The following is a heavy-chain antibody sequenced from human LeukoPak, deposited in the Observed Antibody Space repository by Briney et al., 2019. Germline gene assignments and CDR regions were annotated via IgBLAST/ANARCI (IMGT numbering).Heavy chain of an antibody. CDR3: AKETLFDY. J-gene: IGHJ4*02. Sequence: PEGSLRLSCAASGFTFSSYGMHWVRQAPGKGLEWVVFIRYDGSNKYYADSVKDRFTISRDNSKNTLYLQMNSLRAEDTAVYYCAKETLFDYWGEGTLVTVSS. CDR2: IRYDGSNK. CDR1: GFTFSSYG. V-gene: IGHV3-30*02.